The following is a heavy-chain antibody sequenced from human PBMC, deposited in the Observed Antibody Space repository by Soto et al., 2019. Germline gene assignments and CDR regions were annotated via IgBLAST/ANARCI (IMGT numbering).Heavy chain of an antibody. D-gene: IGHD6-19*01. Sequence: ASVKVSCKASGYTFTAYYIHWVRQAPGQGLEWVGWINPNSGGTNSAQKFQGRVTLTWDTSISTAYMDLSRLRSDDTAVYYCAREIEVAGSRSFDYWGQGTLVTVSS. V-gene: IGHV1-2*02. CDR3: AREIEVAGSRSFDY. J-gene: IGHJ4*02. CDR1: GYTFTAYY. CDR2: INPNSGGT.